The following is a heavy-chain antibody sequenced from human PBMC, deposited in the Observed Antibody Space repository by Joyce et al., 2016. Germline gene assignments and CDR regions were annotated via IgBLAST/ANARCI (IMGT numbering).Heavy chain of an antibody. Sequence: QLQLQESGPGLVKPSETLSLTCTVSGGSISSNSYYWGWIRQPPGKGLEWIGRIYYSGSTDYNPSFKSRVTRSLNTAKNQFSLKVKSVTAADTAVYYCARQNYYDSSGYYEVSDYWGQGTLVTVSS. CDR3: ARQNYYDSSGYYEVSDY. D-gene: IGHD3-22*01. V-gene: IGHV4-39*01. CDR1: GGSISSNSYY. CDR2: IYYSGST. J-gene: IGHJ4*02.